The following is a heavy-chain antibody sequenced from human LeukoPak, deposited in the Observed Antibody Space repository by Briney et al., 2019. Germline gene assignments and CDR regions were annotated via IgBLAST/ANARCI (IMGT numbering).Heavy chain of an antibody. CDR2: IWYDGSNK. J-gene: IGHJ3*02. V-gene: IGHV3-33*06. CDR3: AKAVGRWLQLVASDI. CDR1: GFTFSSYG. D-gene: IGHD5-24*01. Sequence: GGSLRLSCAASGFTFSSYGMHWVRQAPGKGLEWVAVIWYDGSNKYYADSVKGRFTISRDNSKNTLYLQMNSLRAEDTAVYYCAKAVGRWLQLVASDIWGQGTMVTVSS.